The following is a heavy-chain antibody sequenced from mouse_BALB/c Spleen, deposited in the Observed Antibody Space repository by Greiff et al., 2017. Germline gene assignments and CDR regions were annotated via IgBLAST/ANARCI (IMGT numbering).Heavy chain of an antibody. CDR3: SRGDGYYGFAY. CDR1: GFSLTSYG. J-gene: IGHJ3*01. D-gene: IGHD2-3*01. CDR2: IWAGGST. Sequence: VKLQESGPGLVAPSQSLSITCTVSGFSLTSYGVHWVRQPPGKGLEWLGVIWAGGSTNYNSALMSRLSISKDNSKSQVFLKMNSLQTDDTAMYYCSRGDGYYGFAYWGQGTLVTVSA. V-gene: IGHV2-9*02.